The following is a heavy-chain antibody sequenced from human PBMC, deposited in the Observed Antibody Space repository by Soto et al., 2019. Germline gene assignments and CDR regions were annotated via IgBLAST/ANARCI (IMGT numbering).Heavy chain of an antibody. J-gene: IGHJ4*02. CDR1: GGSISSSSYY. D-gene: IGHD2-8*02. Sequence: QLQLQESGPGLVKPSETLSLTCTVSGGSISSSSYYWGWIRQPPGKGLEWIGSIYYSGSTYYNPSLKSRVTRSVATSRNPFSLRLSSVTAADTAVYYCEPGLVAYDYWGQGPLVTVSS. CDR3: EPGLVAYDY. CDR2: IYYSGST. V-gene: IGHV4-39*01.